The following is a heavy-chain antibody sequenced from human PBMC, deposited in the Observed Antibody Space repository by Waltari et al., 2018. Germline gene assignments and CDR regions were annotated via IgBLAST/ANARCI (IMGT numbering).Heavy chain of an antibody. CDR3: ARVNGGAAAVYKWFNP. D-gene: IGHD6-13*01. Sequence: EVQLVESGGGLVQPGGSLRLSCAGPGFIVSRNYMTWVRQAPGKGLEWVSVIYRGGSIYYADSVKGRFTISRDNSRNALHLQMNSLRGEDTAVYYCARVNGGAAAVYKWFNPWGQGTLVTVSS. CDR2: IYRGGSI. V-gene: IGHV3-66*01. CDR1: GFIVSRNY. J-gene: IGHJ5*02.